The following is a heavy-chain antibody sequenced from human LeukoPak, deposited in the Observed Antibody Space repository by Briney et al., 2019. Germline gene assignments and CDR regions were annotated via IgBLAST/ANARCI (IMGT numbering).Heavy chain of an antibody. J-gene: IGHJ4*02. Sequence: SETLSLTCTLSGGSISSYYWSWIRQPPGKGLEWDGYIYASGSTNYNHYIKSRVTISVDTSKNQFSLKLSSVAAADTAVYYCARLHRGIAVAGTIDYWGQGTLVIVSS. CDR1: GGSISSYY. CDR3: ARLHRGIAVAGTIDY. CDR2: IYASGST. D-gene: IGHD6-19*01. V-gene: IGHV4-59*01.